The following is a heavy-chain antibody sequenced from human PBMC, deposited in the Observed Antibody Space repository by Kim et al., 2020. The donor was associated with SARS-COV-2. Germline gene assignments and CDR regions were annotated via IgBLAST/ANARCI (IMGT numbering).Heavy chain of an antibody. Sequence: GGSLRLSCAASGFTFSSYGMHWVRQAPGKGLEWVAVISYDGSNKYYADSVKGRFTISRDNSKNTLYLQMNSLRAEDTAVYYCAREEQWLFHWYFDLWGRGTLVPGSS. CDR3: AREEQWLFHWYFDL. J-gene: IGHJ2*01. D-gene: IGHD6-19*01. V-gene: IGHV3-33*05. CDR2: ISYDGSNK. CDR1: GFTFSSYG.